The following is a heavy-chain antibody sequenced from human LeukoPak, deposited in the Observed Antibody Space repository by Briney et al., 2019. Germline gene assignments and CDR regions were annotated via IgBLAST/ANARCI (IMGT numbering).Heavy chain of an antibody. Sequence: ASVKVSCKASGYTFTTYHMHWVRQAPGQGLGWMGWINPNTGDTNFAQKFQGRVAMTRDTSLSTAYMDLSRLTSDDTAVYYCARDWPGISLHFDLWGRGTLITVSS. J-gene: IGHJ2*01. V-gene: IGHV1-2*02. CDR1: GYTFTTYH. CDR2: INPNTGDT. CDR3: ARDWPGISLHFDL. D-gene: IGHD2-15*01.